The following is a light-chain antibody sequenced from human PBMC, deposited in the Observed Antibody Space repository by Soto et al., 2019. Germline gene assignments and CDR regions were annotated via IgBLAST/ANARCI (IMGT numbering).Light chain of an antibody. J-gene: IGKJ3*01. CDR3: QHLNNYPPFT. CDR2: GTF. Sequence: ILVTQSPSSLAASVGDRVSITCRASQDIKTYLAWYQQKQGKAPKLLISGTFTLQSGVPSRFNGSGSGTDFTLTISRLQPEDFATYYCQHLNNYPPFTFGPGTKVDLE. CDR1: QDIKTY. V-gene: IGKV1-9*01.